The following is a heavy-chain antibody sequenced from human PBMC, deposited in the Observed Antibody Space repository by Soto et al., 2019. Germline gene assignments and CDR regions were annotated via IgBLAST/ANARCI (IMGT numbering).Heavy chain of an antibody. J-gene: IGHJ4*02. CDR3: ARLEGLATISYYFDF. CDR1: DDSINSDKYY. D-gene: IGHD3-9*01. V-gene: IGHV4-39*01. Sequence: QLQLQESGPGLVKPSETLSLTCSVSDDSINSDKYYWGWIRHPPGKGLEWIGSIYYRGTAYYNPPRQTRVTISLDKSRSQFSLKLNSVTAADSAVYFCARLEGLATISYYFDFWGPGALVTVSS. CDR2: IYYRGTA.